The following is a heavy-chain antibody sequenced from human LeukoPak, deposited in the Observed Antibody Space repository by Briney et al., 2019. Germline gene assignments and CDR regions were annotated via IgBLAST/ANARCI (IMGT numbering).Heavy chain of an antibody. CDR3: AKSLFSSSWYEGAYYFDY. J-gene: IGHJ4*02. CDR1: GFTFDDYA. CDR2: ISWNSGSI. D-gene: IGHD6-13*01. Sequence: GGSLRLSCAASGFTFDDYAMHWVRQAPGKGLEWVSGISWNSGSIGYADSVKGRFTISRDNAKNSLYLQMNSLRAEDTALYYCAKSLFSSSWYEGAYYFDYWGQGTLVTVSS. V-gene: IGHV3-9*01.